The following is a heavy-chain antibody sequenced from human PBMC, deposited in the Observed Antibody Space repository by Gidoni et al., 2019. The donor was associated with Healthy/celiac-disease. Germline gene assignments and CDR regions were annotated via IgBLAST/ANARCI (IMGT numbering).Heavy chain of an antibody. CDR1: GVSLRSGGYS. CDR2: IYPSGST. V-gene: IGHV4-30-2*01. D-gene: IGHD3-22*01. CDR3: ARGSYYYDSSGYSLYYFDY. Sequence: QLQLQESGSGLVKPSQTLFLTCAVSGVSLRSGGYSWSWLRPPPGKGLEWIGYIYPSGSTYYNPYLKSRVTISVDRSKNQFYLKLSSVTAAGTDVYYCARGSYYYDSSGYSLYYFDYWGQGTLVTVSS. J-gene: IGHJ4*02.